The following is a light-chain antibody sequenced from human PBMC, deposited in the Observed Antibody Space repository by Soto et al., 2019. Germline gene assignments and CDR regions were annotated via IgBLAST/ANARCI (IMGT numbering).Light chain of an antibody. V-gene: IGKV3-11*01. Sequence: EIVFTQSPATLSLSPGERATLSCRASQSVRNQLAWYQQKPGQAPQLLIYDAFNSSTGIPGRFSGSGSGTDFTLTISSLVPEDFAVYYFQQRSNWPWTFGQGTKVEIK. J-gene: IGKJ1*01. CDR3: QQRSNWPWT. CDR2: DAF. CDR1: QSVRNQ.